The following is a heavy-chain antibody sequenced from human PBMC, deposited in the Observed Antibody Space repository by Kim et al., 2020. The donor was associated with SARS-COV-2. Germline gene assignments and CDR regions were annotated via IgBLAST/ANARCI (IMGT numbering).Heavy chain of an antibody. J-gene: IGHJ5*02. D-gene: IGHD2-8*01. Sequence: SETLSLTCTVSGGSISRCNSHWGWIRQPPGKELEWIGSVSDSTNTYYNPSLKRRVTISVYTSENQLSLKLTSVTAAATALYYCARLQLTRMGRGAWFDP. V-gene: IGHV4-39*01. CDR1: GGSISRCNSH. CDR2: VSDSTNT. CDR3: ARLQLTRMGRGAWFDP.